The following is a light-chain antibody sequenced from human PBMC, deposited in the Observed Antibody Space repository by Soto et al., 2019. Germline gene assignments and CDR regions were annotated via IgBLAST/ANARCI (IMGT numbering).Light chain of an antibody. CDR1: QAISSS. J-gene: IGKJ2*01. CDR2: AAS. Sequence: DLQLTQSPSFLSASVGDRVTITCRASQAISSSLAWYQHNPGKAPKLLIYAASTLQNEVPSSFSGSGSGTEFTLTICCPEPEDFATYFCQHLNDYRYTFGKRTKVEIK. V-gene: IGKV1-9*01. CDR3: QHLNDYRYT.